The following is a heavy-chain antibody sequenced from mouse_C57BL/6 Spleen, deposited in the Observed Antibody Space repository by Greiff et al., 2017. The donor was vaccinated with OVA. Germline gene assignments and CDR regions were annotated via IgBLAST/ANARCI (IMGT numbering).Heavy chain of an antibody. Sequence: VQLQQPGAELVMPGASVKLSCKASGYTFTSYWMHWVKQRPGQGLEWIGEIDPSDSYTNYNQKFKGKSTLTVDKSSSTAYMQLSSLTSEDSAVYYCARVDYGNCFAYWGQGTLVTVS. CDR3: ARVDYGNCFAY. D-gene: IGHD2-1*01. CDR2: IDPSDSYT. CDR1: GYTFTSYW. V-gene: IGHV1-69*01. J-gene: IGHJ3*01.